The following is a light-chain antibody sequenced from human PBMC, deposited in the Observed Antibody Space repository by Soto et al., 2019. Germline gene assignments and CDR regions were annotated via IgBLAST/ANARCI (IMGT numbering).Light chain of an antibody. V-gene: IGLV4-69*01. CDR2: LNSDGSH. Sequence: QPVLTQSPSASASLGASVKLXCTLXSGXSXYAIAWHQQQPEKGPRYLMKLNSDGSHSKGDGIPDRFSGSSSGAERYLTISSLQSEDEADYYCQTXXSXIRVVFGGGTKLTVL. CDR1: SGXSXYA. CDR3: QTXXSXIRVV. J-gene: IGLJ2*01.